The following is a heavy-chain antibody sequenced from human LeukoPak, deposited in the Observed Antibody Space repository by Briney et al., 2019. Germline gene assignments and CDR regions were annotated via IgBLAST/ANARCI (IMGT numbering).Heavy chain of an antibody. CDR2: IRYDGSNK. J-gene: IGHJ4*02. CDR3: AKDSGYDLPQNFDY. CDR1: GFTFSSYG. V-gene: IGHV3-30*02. Sequence: PGGSLRLSCAALGFTFSSYGMNWVRQAPGKGLEWVAFIRYDGSNKYYADSVKGRFTISRDNSKNTLYLQKNSLRAEDTAVYYCAKDSGYDLPQNFDYWGQGTLVTVSS. D-gene: IGHD5-12*01.